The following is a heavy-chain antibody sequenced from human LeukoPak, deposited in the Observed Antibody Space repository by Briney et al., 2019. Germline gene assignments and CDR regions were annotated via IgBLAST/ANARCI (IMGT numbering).Heavy chain of an antibody. J-gene: IGHJ5*02. Sequence: ASVKVSCKSSGYIFTSYDINWVRQATGQGLEWMGWMNPNSCNTGYAQKFQGRVTITRDTSITTAYMELRRLSSEETAVYYCARRRDGYNSDWFGPWGQGTLVTVSS. CDR3: ARRRDGYNSDWFGP. CDR2: MNPNSCNT. CDR1: GYIFTSYD. D-gene: IGHD5-24*01. V-gene: IGHV1-8*01.